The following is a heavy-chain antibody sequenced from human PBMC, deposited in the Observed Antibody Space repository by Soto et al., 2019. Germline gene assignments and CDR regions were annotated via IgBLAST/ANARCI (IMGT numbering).Heavy chain of an antibody. J-gene: IGHJ6*02. CDR1: GYTFTTYG. Sequence: QVQLEQSGAEVKKPGDSMKVSCKASGYTFTTYGISWVRQAPGQGLEWMGWINGYNGNTDYPQKLQGRVTMTTDTSTSTAYMALRSLRSDDTAVYYCAREGSAPYYYYGMDVWGQGTPVTVSS. CDR3: AREGSAPYYYYGMDV. D-gene: IGHD6-19*01. CDR2: INGYNGNT. V-gene: IGHV1-18*01.